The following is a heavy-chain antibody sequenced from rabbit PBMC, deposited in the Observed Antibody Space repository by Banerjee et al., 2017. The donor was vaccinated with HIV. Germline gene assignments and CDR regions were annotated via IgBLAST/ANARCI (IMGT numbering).Heavy chain of an antibody. CDR1: GFDFSRYY. CDR3: ARGVGSRHSPFNL. Sequence: QSLEESGGDLVKPEGSLTLTCKASGFDFSRYYMSWVRQAPGKGLELIGCIVTGSGSTWYASWVNGRFTISRSTSLNTVDLKMTSLTAADTATYFCARGVGSRHSPFNLWGPGTLVTVS. CDR2: IVTGSGST. V-gene: IGHV1S43*01. D-gene: IGHD4-2*01. J-gene: IGHJ4*01.